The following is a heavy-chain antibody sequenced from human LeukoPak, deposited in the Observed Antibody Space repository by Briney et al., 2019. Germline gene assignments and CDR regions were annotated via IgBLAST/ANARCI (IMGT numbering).Heavy chain of an antibody. CDR1: GGSISSYY. D-gene: IGHD3-3*02. Sequence: SETLSLTCTVSGGSISSYYWSWIRQPPGKGLEWIGYIYYSGSTNYNPSLKSRVTISVDTSKNQFSLKLSSVTAADTAVYYCARGISSPDTYYFDYWGQGTLVTVSS. CDR3: ARGISSPDTYYFDY. J-gene: IGHJ4*02. V-gene: IGHV4-59*01. CDR2: IYYSGST.